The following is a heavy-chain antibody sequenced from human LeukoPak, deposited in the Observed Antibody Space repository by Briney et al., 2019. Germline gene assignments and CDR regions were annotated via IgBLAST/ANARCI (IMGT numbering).Heavy chain of an antibody. J-gene: IGHJ4*02. V-gene: IGHV3-30-3*01. CDR2: ISYDGSNK. CDR3: ARGLGIAAAPFDY. D-gene: IGHD6-13*01. CDR1: GFTFSSYA. Sequence: GGSLRLSCAASGFTFSSYAMHWVRQAPGKGLEWVAVISYDGSNKYYADSVKGRFTISRDNSKNTLYLQMNSLRAEDTAVYYCARGLGIAAAPFDYWGQGTLVTVSS.